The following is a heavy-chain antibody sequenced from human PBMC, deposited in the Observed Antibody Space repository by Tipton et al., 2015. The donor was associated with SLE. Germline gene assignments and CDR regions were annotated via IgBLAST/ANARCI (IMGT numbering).Heavy chain of an antibody. CDR1: GFSFSSHA. D-gene: IGHD2-15*01. J-gene: IGHJ4*02. Sequence: SLRLSCAASGFSFSSHAISWVRQAPGKGLEWVSVTYRGGTSYYVDSVRGRFTSSRDDSKNTLFLQMDSLTPEDTAVYYCARDRVVGAEGGGYYLDYWGQGTLVIVSS. CDR3: ARDRVVGAEGGGYYLDY. CDR2: TYRGGTS. V-gene: IGHV3-23*03.